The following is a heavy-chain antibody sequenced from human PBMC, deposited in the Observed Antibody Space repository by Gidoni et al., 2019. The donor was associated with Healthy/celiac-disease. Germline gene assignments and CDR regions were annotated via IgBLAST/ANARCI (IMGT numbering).Heavy chain of an antibody. V-gene: IGHV1-69*01. Sequence: QVQLVQSGSEVKKPGSSVKVSCTASGGTFSRSAISWLRQAPGQGLEWMGGIIPSFGTATYSQKFQGRVTITADESTSTAYMELSSLRSEDTAVYYCARDQKRGAGPYYYYYGMDVWGQGTTVTVSS. J-gene: IGHJ6*02. CDR2: IIPSFGTA. D-gene: IGHD6-19*01. CDR1: GGTFSRSA. CDR3: ARDQKRGAGPYYYYYGMDV.